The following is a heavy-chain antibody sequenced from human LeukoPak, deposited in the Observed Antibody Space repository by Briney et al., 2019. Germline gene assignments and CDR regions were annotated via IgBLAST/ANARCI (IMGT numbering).Heavy chain of an antibody. V-gene: IGHV1-18*01. CDR3: ARDRTPGIAAAGTKGQDAFNI. J-gene: IGHJ3*02. CDR2: ISAYNGNT. D-gene: IGHD6-13*01. Sequence: ASVKVSCKASGYTFTNYGISWVRQAPGQGLEWMGWISAYNGNTNYAQKFQGRVTMTTDTSTTTAYMELKSLRSDDTAVYYCARDRTPGIAAAGTKGQDAFNIWGQGTMVTVSS. CDR1: GYTFTNYG.